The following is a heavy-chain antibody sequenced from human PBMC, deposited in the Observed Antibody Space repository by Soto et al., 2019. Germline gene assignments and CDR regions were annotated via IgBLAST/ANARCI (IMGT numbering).Heavy chain of an antibody. D-gene: IGHD3-10*01. Sequence: QVQLQESGPGLVKPSQTLSLTCTVSGGSISSVGYYWIWIRQHPGKGLEWIGYIYYSGITYYNPSLKSRVTISVDTSKNQFSLKLSSVTAADTAVYYCASGGFGDVPLLYWGQGTLVTVSS. CDR2: IYYSGIT. V-gene: IGHV4-31*03. CDR3: ASGGFGDVPLLY. CDR1: GGSISSVGYY. J-gene: IGHJ4*02.